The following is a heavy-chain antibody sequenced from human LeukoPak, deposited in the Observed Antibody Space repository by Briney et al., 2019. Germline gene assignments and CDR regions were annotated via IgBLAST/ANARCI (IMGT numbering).Heavy chain of an antibody. CDR3: ARGFPYYDFWSGYYWRDYFDY. J-gene: IGHJ4*02. CDR1: GYSISSGYY. V-gene: IGHV4-38-2*02. D-gene: IGHD3-3*01. Sequence: SETLSLTCTVSGYSISSGYYWGWIRQPPGKGLEWIGEINHSGSTNYNPSLKSRVTISVDTSKNQFSLKLSSVTAADTAVYYCARGFPYYDFWSGYYWRDYFDYWGQGTLVTVSS. CDR2: INHSGST.